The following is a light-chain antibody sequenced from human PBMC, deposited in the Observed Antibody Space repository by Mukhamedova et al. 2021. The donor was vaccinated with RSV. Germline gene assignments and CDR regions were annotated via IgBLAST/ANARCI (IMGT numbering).Light chain of an antibody. V-gene: IGKV3-15*01. CDR2: DAS. Sequence: LSCRASEGVSSNLAWYQQKPGQAPRLLIYDASTRATGIPVRFSGSGSGTEFTLTISSMQSEDFALYYCQHYNNWLSTFGQGTKVE. CDR1: EGVSSN. J-gene: IGKJ1*01. CDR3: QHYNNWLST.